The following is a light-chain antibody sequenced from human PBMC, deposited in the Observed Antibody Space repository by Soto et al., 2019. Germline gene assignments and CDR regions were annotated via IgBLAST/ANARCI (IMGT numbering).Light chain of an antibody. V-gene: IGKV3-20*01. CDR2: AAS. CDR1: QSIISSY. J-gene: IGKJ2*01. CDR3: QQYNSSPRT. Sequence: EIVLTQSPGTLSLSPGERATLSCRTSQSIISSYLAWYQQKPGQAPRLLIYAASTRATGIPDRFSGSGSGTDFTLTINRLESEDFAVYYCQQYNSSPRTFGQGTKLEIK.